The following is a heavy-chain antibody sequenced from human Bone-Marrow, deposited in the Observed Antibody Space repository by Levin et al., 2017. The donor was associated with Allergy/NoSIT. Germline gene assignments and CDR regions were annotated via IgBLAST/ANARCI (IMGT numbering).Heavy chain of an antibody. CDR1: GFTFSSYD. D-gene: IGHD4-17*01. Sequence: TGGSLRLSCAASGFTFSSYDMHWVRQATGKGLEWVSAIGTAGDTYYPGSVKGRFTISRENAKNSLYLQMNSLRAGDTAVYYCARSSWGHGDYTHFDYWGQGTLVTVSS. V-gene: IGHV3-13*04. CDR2: IGTAGDT. J-gene: IGHJ4*02. CDR3: ARSSWGHGDYTHFDY.